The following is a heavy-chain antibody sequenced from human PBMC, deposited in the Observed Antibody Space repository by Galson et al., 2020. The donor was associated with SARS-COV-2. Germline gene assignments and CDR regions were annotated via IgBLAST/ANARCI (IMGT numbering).Heavy chain of an antibody. CDR2: ISSSSSYI. CDR3: ARDPLLRYFDWLPLYFDY. D-gene: IGHD3-9*01. V-gene: IGHV3-21*01. J-gene: IGHJ4*02. Sequence: NSGGSLRLSCAASGFTFSSYSMNWVRQAPGKGLEWVSSISSSSSYIYYADSVKGRFTISRDNAKNSLYLQMNSLRAEDTAVYYCARDPLLRYFDWLPLYFDYWDQGTLVTVSS. CDR1: GFTFSSYS.